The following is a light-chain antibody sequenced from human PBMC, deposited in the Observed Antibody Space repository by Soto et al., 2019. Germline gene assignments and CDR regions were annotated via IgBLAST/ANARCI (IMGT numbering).Light chain of an antibody. CDR3: MQALQAPLT. CDR2: LGS. Sequence: SISCRSIQSLLNSNGYNYLDWYLQKPGQSPQLLIYLGSSRASGVPDRFSGGGSGTDFTLTISRVEAEDVGFYYCMQALQAPLTFGQGTKVDIK. J-gene: IGKJ1*01. CDR1: QSLLNSNGYNY. V-gene: IGKV2-28*01.